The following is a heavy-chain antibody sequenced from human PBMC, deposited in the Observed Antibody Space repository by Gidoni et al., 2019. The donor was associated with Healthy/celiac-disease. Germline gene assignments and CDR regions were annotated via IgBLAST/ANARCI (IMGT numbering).Heavy chain of an antibody. CDR3: TRDSALGYHYYYAMDV. J-gene: IGHJ6*02. V-gene: IGHV3-49*03. D-gene: IGHD1-26*01. Sequence: VQLVESGGGLLQPGRSLRLACTASGFTFGDYPMIWFRQAPGKGLEWVGFIRSKTYGGTTEYAASVKDRFTISRDDSKSIAYLQMNSLKTEDTAVYYCTRDSALGYHYYYAMDVWGHGTTVTVSS. CDR2: IRSKTYGGTT. CDR1: GFTFGDYP.